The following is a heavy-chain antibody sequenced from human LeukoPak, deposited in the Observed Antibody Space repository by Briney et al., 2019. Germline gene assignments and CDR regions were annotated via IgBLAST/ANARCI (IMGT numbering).Heavy chain of an antibody. CDR3: ARDRGMDSGSYPDY. D-gene: IGHD1-26*01. Sequence: GGSLRLSCAASGFTFDDYGMSWVRQAPGKGLEWVSGINWNGGSTGYADSVKGRFTISRDNAKNSLYLQMNSLRAEDTALYYCARDRGMDSGSYPDYWGQGTLVTVSS. CDR1: GFTFDDYG. V-gene: IGHV3-20*04. CDR2: INWNGGST. J-gene: IGHJ4*02.